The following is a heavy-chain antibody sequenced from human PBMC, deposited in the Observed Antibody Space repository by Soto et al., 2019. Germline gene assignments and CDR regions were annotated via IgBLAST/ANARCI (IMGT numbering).Heavy chain of an antibody. V-gene: IGHV4-59*01. J-gene: IGHJ5*02. Sequence: LSLTCTVSGGSISSYYWSWIRQPPGKGLEWIGYIYYSGSTNYNPSLKSRVTISVDTSKNQFSLKLSSVTAADTAVYYCARLSRWFDPWGQGTLVTVSS. CDR3: ARLSRWFDP. CDR2: IYYSGST. CDR1: GGSISSYY.